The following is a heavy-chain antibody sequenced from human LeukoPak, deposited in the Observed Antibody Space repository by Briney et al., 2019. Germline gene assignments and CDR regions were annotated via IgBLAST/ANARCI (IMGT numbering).Heavy chain of an antibody. CDR3: ATGGTAPIWFDP. D-gene: IGHD1-1*01. J-gene: IGHJ5*02. Sequence: ASVKVSCKVSGYTLTELSMHWVRPAPGKGLEWMGGFDPEDGETIYAQKFQGRVTMTEDTSTDTAYMELSSLRSEDTAVYYCATGGTAPIWFDPWGQGTLVTVSS. V-gene: IGHV1-24*01. CDR1: GYTLTELS. CDR2: FDPEDGET.